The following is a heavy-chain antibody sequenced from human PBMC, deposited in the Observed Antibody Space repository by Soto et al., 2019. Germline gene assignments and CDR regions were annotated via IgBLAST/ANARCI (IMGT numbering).Heavy chain of an antibody. CDR2: IIPIFGTA. J-gene: IGHJ3*02. Sequence: SVEASWKASGGRFIGCASRWVRQAPGQGLEWMVWIIPIFGTANYAQKFQVRVTITADKSTSTAYMELCSLRSEDTAVYYCARVPPPRYYYDSSGPEDDAFDIWGQGTMVTVSS. CDR3: ARVPPPRYYYDSSGPEDDAFDI. CDR1: GGRFIGCA. V-gene: IGHV1-69*06. D-gene: IGHD3-22*01.